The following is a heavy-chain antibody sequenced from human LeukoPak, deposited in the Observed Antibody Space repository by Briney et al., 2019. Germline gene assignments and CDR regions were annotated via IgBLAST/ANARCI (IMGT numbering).Heavy chain of an antibody. CDR3: ATVWGGSSCGFDY. J-gene: IGHJ4*02. Sequence: GASVKVSCKVSGYSLTELSIHWVRQAPGKGLEWMGGIDPEDGETLYAQNLQGRVTMTEDTSTDTAYMELSSLRSEDTAVYYCATVWGGSSCGFDYWGQGTLVTVSS. V-gene: IGHV1-24*01. CDR1: GYSLTELS. CDR2: IDPEDGET. D-gene: IGHD2-15*01.